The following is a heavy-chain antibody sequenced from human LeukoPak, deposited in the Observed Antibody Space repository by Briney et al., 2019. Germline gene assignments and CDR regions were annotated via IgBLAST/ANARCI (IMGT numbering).Heavy chain of an antibody. CDR3: AREIVGGFNPGAY. J-gene: IGHJ4*02. CDR2: IHRSGST. V-gene: IGHV4-59*12. Sequence: PSETLSLTCAVSGDSLSSNYWSWIRQPPGKGLEWIGEIHRSGSTNYNPSLQSRVTISIDRSKNQIALELSSVTAADTAVYYCAREIVGGFNPGAYWGQGTLVTVSS. CDR1: GDSLSSNY. D-gene: IGHD1-14*01.